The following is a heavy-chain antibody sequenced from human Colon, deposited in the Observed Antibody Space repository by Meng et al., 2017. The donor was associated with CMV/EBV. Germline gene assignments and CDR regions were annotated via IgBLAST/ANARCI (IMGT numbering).Heavy chain of an antibody. CDR2: INHSGST. Sequence: SETLSLTCAVYGGSFSGYYWSWIRQPPGKGLEWIGEINHSGSTNYNPSLKSRVTISVDTSKNQFSLKLSSVTAADTAVYYCARLRITMIIATWGQGTLVTVSS. CDR1: GGSFSGYY. D-gene: IGHD3-22*01. CDR3: ARLRITMIIAT. J-gene: IGHJ4*02. V-gene: IGHV4-34*01.